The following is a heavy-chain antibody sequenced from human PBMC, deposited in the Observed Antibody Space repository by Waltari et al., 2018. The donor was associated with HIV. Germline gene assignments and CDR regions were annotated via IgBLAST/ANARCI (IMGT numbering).Heavy chain of an antibody. Sequence: QVQLQESGPGLVKPSETLSLTCTVSGGSISSYYWSWIRQPPGKGLEWIGYIYYSGSTNYNPSLKSRVTISVDTSKNQFSLKLSSVTAADTAVYYCARERGVGATDFDYWGQGTLVTVSS. CDR1: GGSISSYY. D-gene: IGHD1-26*01. CDR2: IYYSGST. J-gene: IGHJ4*02. CDR3: ARERGVGATDFDY. V-gene: IGHV4-59*01.